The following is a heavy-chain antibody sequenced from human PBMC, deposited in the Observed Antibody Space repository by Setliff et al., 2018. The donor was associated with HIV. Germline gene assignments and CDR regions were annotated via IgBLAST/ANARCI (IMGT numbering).Heavy chain of an antibody. CDR2: LNQDGTEK. D-gene: IGHD1-26*01. CDR3: ARDSGTVVGATGPGY. CDR1: GFTFSNAW. J-gene: IGHJ4*02. Sequence: PGGSLRLSCAASGFTFSNAWMSWVRQAPGKGLEWVANLNQDGTEKYYLESVKGRFTISRDNAKNLLYLQMNSLRADDTAVYYCARDSGTVVGATGPGYWGQGTLVTVSS. V-gene: IGHV3-7*01.